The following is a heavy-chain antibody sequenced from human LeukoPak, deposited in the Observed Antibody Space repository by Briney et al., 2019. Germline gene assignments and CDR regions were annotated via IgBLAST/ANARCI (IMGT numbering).Heavy chain of an antibody. CDR3: ARDYYGSGSYL. CDR1: GFTFSSYW. Sequence: GGSLRLSCAASGFTFSSYWMSWVRQAPGKGLEWVANIKQDGSEKYYVDSVKGRFTISRDNAKNLLYLQMDSLRAEDTAVYYCARDYYGSGSYLWGQGTMVTVSS. D-gene: IGHD3-10*01. J-gene: IGHJ3*01. V-gene: IGHV3-7*03. CDR2: IKQDGSEK.